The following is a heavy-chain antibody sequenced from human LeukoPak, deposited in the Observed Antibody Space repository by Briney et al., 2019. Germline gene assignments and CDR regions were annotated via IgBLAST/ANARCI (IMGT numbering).Heavy chain of an antibody. J-gene: IGHJ4*02. CDR1: GFTFDDYA. Sequence: GGSLRPSCAASGFTFDDYAMHWVRQAPGKGLEWVSGISWNSGSIGYADSVKGRFTISRDNAKNSLYLQMNSLRAEDMALYYCAKSGAPFIVGATSPFDYWGQGTLVTVSS. D-gene: IGHD1-26*01. V-gene: IGHV3-9*03. CDR3: AKSGAPFIVGATSPFDY. CDR2: ISWNSGSI.